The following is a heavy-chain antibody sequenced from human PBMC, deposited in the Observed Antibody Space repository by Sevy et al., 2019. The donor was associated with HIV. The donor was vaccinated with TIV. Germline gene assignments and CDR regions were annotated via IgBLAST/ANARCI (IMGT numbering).Heavy chain of an antibody. CDR2: ISGSGYAT. V-gene: IGHV3-23*01. J-gene: IGHJ4*01. CDR1: GFTFDSYA. CDR3: AKDRVTVFGVVVTFDS. D-gene: IGHD3-3*01. Sequence: GGSLRLSCAASGFTFDSYAMPWVRQVAGKGLEWVSTISGSGYATYYADSVKGRFIISRDTSRNTLYLQMNSLRVEDSAVYFCAKDRVTVFGVVVTFDSWGHGTLVTVSS.